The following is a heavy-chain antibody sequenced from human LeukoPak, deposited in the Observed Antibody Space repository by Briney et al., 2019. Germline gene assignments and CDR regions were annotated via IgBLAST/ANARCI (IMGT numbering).Heavy chain of an antibody. D-gene: IGHD4-17*01. J-gene: IGHJ4*02. CDR2: ISGSGGST. Sequence: AGGSLRLSCAASGFTFSSYAMSWVRQAPGKGLEWVSAISGSGGSTYYADSVKGRFTISRDNSKNTLYLQMNSLRAEDTAVYYCARWGYGDYDPNDYWGQGTLVTVSS. CDR3: ARWGYGDYDPNDY. V-gene: IGHV3-23*01. CDR1: GFTFSSYA.